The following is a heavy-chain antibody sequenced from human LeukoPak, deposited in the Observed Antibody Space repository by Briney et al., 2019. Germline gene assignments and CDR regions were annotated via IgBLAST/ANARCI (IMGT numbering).Heavy chain of an antibody. Sequence: SSQTLSLTCTVSGGSISSGGYYWSWIRQPPGKGLEWIGYIYHSGSTYYNPSLKSRVTISVDTSKNQFSLKLSSVTAADTAVYYCARGLGYSSSWLDYWGQGTLVTVSS. CDR2: IYHSGST. D-gene: IGHD6-13*01. J-gene: IGHJ4*02. V-gene: IGHV4-30-2*01. CDR1: GGSISSGGYY. CDR3: ARGLGYSSSWLDY.